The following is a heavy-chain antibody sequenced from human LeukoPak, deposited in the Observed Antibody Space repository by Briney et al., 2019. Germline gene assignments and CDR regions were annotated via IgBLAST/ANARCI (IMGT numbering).Heavy chain of an antibody. CDR1: GFTFSSYG. V-gene: IGHV3-30*02. D-gene: IGHD6-19*01. J-gene: IGHJ4*02. CDR3: AKDQNIAVAGIDY. CDR2: IRYDGSNK. Sequence: GGSLRLSCAASGFTFSSYGMHWVRQAPGKGLEWVAFIRYDGSNKYYADSVKGRFTISRDNPKNTLYLQMNSLRAEDTAVYYCAKDQNIAVAGIDYWGQGTLVTVSS.